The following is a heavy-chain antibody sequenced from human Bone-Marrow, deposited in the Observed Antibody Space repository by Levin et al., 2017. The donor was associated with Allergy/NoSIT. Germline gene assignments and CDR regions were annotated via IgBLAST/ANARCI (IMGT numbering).Heavy chain of an antibody. J-gene: IGHJ4*02. CDR1: GFTFSSYA. CDR2: ISGSGDST. D-gene: IGHD3-10*01. V-gene: IGHV3-23*01. Sequence: GGSLRLSCAASGFTFSSYAMSWVRQAPGKGLEWVSSISGSGDSTYYADSVKGRFTISRDNSKNTLYLQMNSLRADDTAVYFCAKGGGHYGSGSYYIADYWGQGTLVSVAS. CDR3: AKGGGHYGSGSYYIADY.